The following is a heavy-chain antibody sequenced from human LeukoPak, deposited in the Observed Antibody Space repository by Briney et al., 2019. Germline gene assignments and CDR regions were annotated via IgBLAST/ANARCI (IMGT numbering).Heavy chain of an antibody. CDR2: ITSSNNYI. CDR1: GFTFSSYS. CDR3: ARGEFGDYYYFYMDV. Sequence: PGGSPRLSCAASGFTFSSYSMNWVRQAPGKGLEWVSSITSSNNYIYYGDSVKGRFTISRDDDKNSLFLQMNSLRAEDTATYYCARGEFGDYYYFYMDVWGKGTTVTVSS. D-gene: IGHD2/OR15-2a*01. J-gene: IGHJ6*03. V-gene: IGHV3-21*01.